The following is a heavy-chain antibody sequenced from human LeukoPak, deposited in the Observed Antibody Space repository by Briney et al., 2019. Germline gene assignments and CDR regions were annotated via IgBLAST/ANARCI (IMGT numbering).Heavy chain of an antibody. V-gene: IGHV1-2*02. CDR2: INPNSGGT. Sequence: ASVKVSCKASGYTFTGYYMHWVRQAPGQGLEWMGWINPNSGGTNYAQKFQGRVTMTRDTSISTAYMELSRLRSDDTAVYYCARARPSEDGSGSYYFDYWGQGTLVTVSS. CDR1: GYTFTGYY. D-gene: IGHD3-10*01. J-gene: IGHJ4*02. CDR3: ARARPSEDGSGSYYFDY.